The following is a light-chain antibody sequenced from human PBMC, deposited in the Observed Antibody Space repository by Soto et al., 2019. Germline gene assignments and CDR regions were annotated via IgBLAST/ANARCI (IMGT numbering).Light chain of an antibody. J-gene: IGKJ1*01. CDR2: DAS. CDR1: QSVSSY. Sequence: EIVLTQSPATLSLSPGERATLSCRASQSVSSYLAWYQQKPGQAPRLLIYDASNRATGIPDRFSGSGSGTDFTLTIIRLEPEDFAVYYCQQYDTSPRTFGQGTKVDIK. CDR3: QQYDTSPRT. V-gene: IGKV3-20*01.